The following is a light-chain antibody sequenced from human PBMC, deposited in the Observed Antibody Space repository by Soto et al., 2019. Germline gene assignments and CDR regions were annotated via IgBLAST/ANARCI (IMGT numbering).Light chain of an antibody. CDR3: QSYDSSLSGYV. J-gene: IGLJ1*01. Sequence: QAVVTQPPSVSAAPGQRVTISCTGSSSNIGAGYEAHWYQQVPGTAPKLLIYENNKRHPGVPDRFSGSKSGTSASLAITGLQAEDESEYYCQSYDSSLSGYVFGTGTKVTVL. CDR2: ENN. CDR1: SSNIGAGYE. V-gene: IGLV1-40*01.